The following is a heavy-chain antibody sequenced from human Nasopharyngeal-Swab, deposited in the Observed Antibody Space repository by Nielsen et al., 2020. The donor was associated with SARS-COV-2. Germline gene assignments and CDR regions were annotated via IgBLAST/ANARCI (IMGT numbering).Heavy chain of an antibody. CDR2: IYPGGSDT. CDR1: GYSFTSHW. D-gene: IGHD2-15*01. Sequence: GESLKISCKGSGYSFTSHWIGWVRQMPGKGLQWMGIIYPGGSDTKYSPSFQGQVTISADKSISTAYLQWSTLKASDTAIYYCARGPRYFDLWGRGTLVTVSS. CDR3: ARGPRYFDL. J-gene: IGHJ2*01. V-gene: IGHV5-51*01.